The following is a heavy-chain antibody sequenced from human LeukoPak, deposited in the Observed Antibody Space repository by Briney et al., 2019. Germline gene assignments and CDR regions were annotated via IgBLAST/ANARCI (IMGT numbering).Heavy chain of an antibody. CDR3: AGKTSGAVPII. J-gene: IGHJ4*02. CDR1: GFTFSSYW. D-gene: IGHD3-10*01. CDR2: INNDGSST. Sequence: GGSLRLSCAASGFTFSSYWMHWVRQAPGKGLVWVSRINNDGSSTIYADSVKGRFTISRDNAKNTLYLQMNDLRDEDTAVYYCAGKTSGAVPIIWGQGTLVTVSS. V-gene: IGHV3-74*01.